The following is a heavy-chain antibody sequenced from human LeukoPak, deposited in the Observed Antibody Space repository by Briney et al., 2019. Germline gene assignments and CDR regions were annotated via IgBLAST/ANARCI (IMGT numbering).Heavy chain of an antibody. J-gene: IGHJ4*02. D-gene: IGHD3-22*01. CDR1: GFTFSSYS. Sequence: PGGSLRLSCAASGFTFSSYSMNWVRQAPGKGLEWVSYISSSSSTIYYADSVKGRFPISRDNAKNSLYLQMNSLRAEDTAVYYCARDFDRWLSYFDYWGQGTLVTVSS. CDR2: ISSSSSTI. CDR3: ARDFDRWLSYFDY. V-gene: IGHV3-48*01.